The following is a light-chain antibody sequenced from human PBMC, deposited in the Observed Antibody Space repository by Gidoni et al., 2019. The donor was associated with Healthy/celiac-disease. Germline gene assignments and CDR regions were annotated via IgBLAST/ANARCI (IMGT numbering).Light chain of an antibody. V-gene: IGLV2-23*02. Sequence: QSALTQPASVSGSPGLSITISCTGTSSDVGSYNLVSWYQQHPGKAPKLMIYEVSKRPSGVSNRFSGSKSGNTASLTISGLQAEDEADYYGCSYAGSSTFVVFGGGTKLTVL. CDR3: CSYAGSSTFVV. CDR2: EVS. J-gene: IGLJ2*01. CDR1: SSDVGSYNL.